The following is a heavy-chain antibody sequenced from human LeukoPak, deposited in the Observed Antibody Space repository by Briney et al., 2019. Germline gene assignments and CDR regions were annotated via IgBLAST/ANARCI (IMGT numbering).Heavy chain of an antibody. CDR1: GGSISSYY. D-gene: IGHD4-17*01. Sequence: SETLSLTCTVSGGSISSYYWSWIRQPPGKGLEWIGYIYYSGSTNYNPSLKSRVTISVDTSKNQCSLKLSSVTAADTAVYYCARQGVTTLSFDYWGQGTLVTVSS. V-gene: IGHV4-59*08. CDR2: IYYSGST. CDR3: ARQGVTTLSFDY. J-gene: IGHJ4*02.